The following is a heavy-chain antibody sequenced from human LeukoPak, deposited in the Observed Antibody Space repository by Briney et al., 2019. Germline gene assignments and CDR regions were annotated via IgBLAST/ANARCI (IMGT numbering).Heavy chain of an antibody. V-gene: IGHV3-30-3*01. CDR3: AREAIIVVVVAARGYFDY. Sequence: GGSLRLSCAASGFTFSSYAMHWVRQAPGKGLEWVAVISYDGSNKYYADSVKGRFTISRDNSKNTLYLQMNSLRAEDTAVYYCAREAIIVVVVAARGYFDYWGQGTLVTVSS. CDR2: ISYDGSNK. CDR1: GFTFSSYA. J-gene: IGHJ4*02. D-gene: IGHD2-15*01.